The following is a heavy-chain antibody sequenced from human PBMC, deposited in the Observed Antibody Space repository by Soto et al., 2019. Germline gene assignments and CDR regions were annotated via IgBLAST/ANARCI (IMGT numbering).Heavy chain of an antibody. D-gene: IGHD1-26*01. J-gene: IGHJ4*02. CDR1: GYIFTNYY. V-gene: IGHV1-46*01. Sequence: ASVKVSCKASGYIFTNYYMHWVRQAPGQGLEWMGIINPRGGFSTYAQKFQGRVTMTRDTSTSTVFMELSSLRAEDTAVYYCARDLEVGAYLYFFDYWGQGTLVTVSS. CDR2: INPRGGFS. CDR3: ARDLEVGAYLYFFDY.